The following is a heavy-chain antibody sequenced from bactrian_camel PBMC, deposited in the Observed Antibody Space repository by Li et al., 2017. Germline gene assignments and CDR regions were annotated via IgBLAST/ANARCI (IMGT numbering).Heavy chain of an antibody. CDR1: IRTFNLYA. Sequence: HVQLVESGGGSVQAGGSLRLSCAAETSIRTFNLYAMGWFRQAPGEEREGVATIDSDGGTSYADSVKGRFTISKDNAKNTVFLQMNNLNPEDSGTYFCAAGVSFCSGAPPPYWGQGTQVTVS. D-gene: IGHD2*01. CDR3: AAGVSFCSGAPPPY. CDR2: IDSDGGT. V-gene: IGHV3S53*01. J-gene: IGHJ4*01.